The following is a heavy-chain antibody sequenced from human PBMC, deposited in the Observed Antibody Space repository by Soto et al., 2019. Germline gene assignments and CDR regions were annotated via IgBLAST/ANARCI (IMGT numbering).Heavy chain of an antibody. J-gene: IGHJ6*03. D-gene: IGHD6-19*01. CDR1: GGSFSGYY. V-gene: IGHV4-34*01. CDR3: ASSWYPVAGYYYYYMDV. Sequence: SETLSLTCAVYGGSFSGYYWSWIRQPPGKGLEWIGEINHSGSTNYNPSLKSRVTISVDTSKNQFSLKLSSVTAADTAVYYCASSWYPVAGYYYYYMDVWGKGTTVTVSS. CDR2: INHSGST.